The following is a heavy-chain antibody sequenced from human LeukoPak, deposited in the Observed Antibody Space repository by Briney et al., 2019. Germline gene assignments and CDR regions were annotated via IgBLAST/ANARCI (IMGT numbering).Heavy chain of an antibody. CDR2: INPNSGGT. CDR3: ARDGHLGYSSSSDY. Sequence: ASVKVSCKASGYTFTGYYMHWVRQAPGQGLEWMGWINPNSGGTNYAQKFQGRVTMTRDTSISTAYMELSRLRSDDTAVYYCARDGHLGYSSSSDYWGQGTLVTVSS. V-gene: IGHV1-2*02. J-gene: IGHJ4*02. D-gene: IGHD6-6*01. CDR1: GYTFTGYY.